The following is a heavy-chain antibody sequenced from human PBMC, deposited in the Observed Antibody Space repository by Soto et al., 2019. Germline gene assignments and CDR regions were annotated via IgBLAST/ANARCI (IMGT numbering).Heavy chain of an antibody. CDR1: GYTFTSYY. V-gene: IGHV1-46*01. CDR2: INPSGGST. J-gene: IGHJ3*02. CDR3: ARMKYYYDSSGYYKANAFDI. D-gene: IGHD3-22*01. Sequence: GASVKVSCKASGYTFTSYYMHWVRQAPGQGLEWMGIINPSGGSTSYAQKFQGRVTMTRDTSTSTVYMELSSLRSEDTAVYYCARMKYYYDSSGYYKANAFDIWGQGTMVTVSS.